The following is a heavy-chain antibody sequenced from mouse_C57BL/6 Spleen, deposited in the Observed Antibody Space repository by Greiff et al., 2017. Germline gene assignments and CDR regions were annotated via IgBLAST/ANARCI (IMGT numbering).Heavy chain of an antibody. CDR3: ARSSRRYFDV. V-gene: IGHV1-55*01. D-gene: IGHD1-1*01. Sequence: QVQLQQPGAELVKPGASVKMSCKASGYTFTSYWITWVKQRPGQGLEWIGDIYPGSGSTNYNEKFKSKATLTVDTSSRTAYMQLSSLTSEDSAVYYCARSSRRYFDVWGTGTTVTVSS. CDR2: IYPGSGST. CDR1: GYTFTSYW. J-gene: IGHJ1*03.